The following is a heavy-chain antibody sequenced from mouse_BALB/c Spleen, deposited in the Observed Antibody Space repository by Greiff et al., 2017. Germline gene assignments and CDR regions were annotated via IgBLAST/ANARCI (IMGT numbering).Heavy chain of an antibody. J-gene: IGHJ4*01. V-gene: IGHV1-4*01. D-gene: IGHD2-3*01. CDR1: GYTFTSYT. Sequence: VQRVESGAELARPGASVKMSCKASGYTFTSYTMHWVKQRPGQGLEWIGYINPSSGYTNYNQKFKDKATLTADKSSSTAYMQLSSLTSEDSAVYYCAVYDGFQVSSYYAMDYWGQGTSVTVSS. CDR3: AVYDGFQVSSYYAMDY. CDR2: INPSSGYT.